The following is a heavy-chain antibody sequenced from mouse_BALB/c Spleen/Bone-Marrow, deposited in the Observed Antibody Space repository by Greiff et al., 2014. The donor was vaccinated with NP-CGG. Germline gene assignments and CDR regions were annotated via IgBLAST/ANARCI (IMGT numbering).Heavy chain of an antibody. D-gene: IGHD2-4*01. CDR3: ARQTYYDYDGYFDY. CDR1: GFTFSSYG. CDR2: ISSGGSYT. V-gene: IGHV5-6*01. Sequence: EVQLVESGGDLVKPGGSLKLSCAASGFTFSSYGMSWVRQTPDKRLEWVATISSGGSYTYYQDNVKGRSTISRDNAKNTLYLQMSSLKSEDTAMYYCARQTYYDYDGYFDYWGQGTTLTVSS. J-gene: IGHJ2*01.